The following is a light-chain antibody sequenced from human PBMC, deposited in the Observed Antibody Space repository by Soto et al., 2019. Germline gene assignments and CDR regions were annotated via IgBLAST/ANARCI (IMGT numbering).Light chain of an antibody. J-gene: IGLJ1*01. Sequence: QSALTQPASVSGSLGQSITLSRTGSGGDIGAYNYVSWYQQHPGKAPKLIIYGVTHRPSGVSSRFSASKSAYTASLTISALQAEDEADYYCSSFTTTYFYVFGPGTKVTVL. CDR1: GGDIGAYNY. CDR2: GVT. CDR3: SSFTTTYFYV. V-gene: IGLV2-14*01.